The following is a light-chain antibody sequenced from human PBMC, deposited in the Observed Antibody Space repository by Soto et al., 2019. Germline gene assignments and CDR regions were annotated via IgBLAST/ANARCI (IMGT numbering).Light chain of an antibody. CDR2: EVS. CDR3: SSYTSNTYV. CDR1: SSDVRGYNY. Sequence: QSALTQPASVSGSPGQSITISCTGTSSDVRGYNYVSWYQQHPGKAPKLIIFEVSNRPSGVSNRFSGSKSGNTASLTISGLQAEDEADYYCSSYTSNTYVFGVGTTVTVL. J-gene: IGLJ1*01. V-gene: IGLV2-14*01.